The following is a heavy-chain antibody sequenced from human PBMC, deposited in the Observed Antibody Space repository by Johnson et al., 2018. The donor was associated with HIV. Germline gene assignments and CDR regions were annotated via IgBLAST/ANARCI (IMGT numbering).Heavy chain of an antibody. Sequence: VQLVESGGGLVQPGGSLRLSCAASGFTVSSNYMSWVRQAPGKGLEWVSVIYSGGSTYYADSVKGRFTISRDNSKNTLYHQMNSLRADDTAVYYCASSRRGQQLVPLAFDIWGQGTMVTVSS. CDR3: ASSRRGQQLVPLAFDI. CDR2: IYSGGST. J-gene: IGHJ3*02. V-gene: IGHV3-66*02. CDR1: GFTVSSNY. D-gene: IGHD6-13*01.